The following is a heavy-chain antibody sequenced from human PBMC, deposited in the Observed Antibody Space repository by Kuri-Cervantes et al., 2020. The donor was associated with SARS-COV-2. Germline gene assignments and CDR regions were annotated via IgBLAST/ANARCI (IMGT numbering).Heavy chain of an antibody. CDR3: ARQSSTLDWFDP. V-gene: IGHV4-39*01. CDR2: VYYTGSA. Sequence: SGPTLVKPTPTLTLTCTFSGFSLSTSGMCVSWIRQSPGKGLEWIGSVYYTGSAYYNPPLKSRATLSVDTSKNQVSLKLSSLTAADTGRYYCARQSSTLDWFDPWGQGTLVTVSS. CDR1: GFSLSTSGMC. J-gene: IGHJ5*02. D-gene: IGHD2-2*01.